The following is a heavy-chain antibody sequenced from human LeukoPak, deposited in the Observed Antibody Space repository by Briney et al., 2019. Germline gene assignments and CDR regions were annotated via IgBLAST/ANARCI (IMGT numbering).Heavy chain of an antibody. Sequence: PSETLSLTCTVSGGSISSGDYYWRWIRQPPGKGLEWIGYIYYSGSTYYNPSLKSRVTISVDTSKNQFSLKLSSVTAADTAVYYCASRYYDFWSGYYGTIDYWGQGTLVTVSS. CDR3: ASRYYDFWSGYYGTIDY. CDR2: IYYSGST. D-gene: IGHD3-3*01. V-gene: IGHV4-30-4*08. CDR1: GGSISSGDYY. J-gene: IGHJ4*02.